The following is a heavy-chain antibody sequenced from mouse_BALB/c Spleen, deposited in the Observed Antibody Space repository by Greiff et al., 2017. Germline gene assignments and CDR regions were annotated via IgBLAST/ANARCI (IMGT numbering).Heavy chain of an antibody. V-gene: IGHV1-54*01. D-gene: IGHD4-1*02. J-gene: IGHJ4*01. CDR2: INPGRGGT. CDR3: ARQLYAMDY. CDR1: GYAFTNYL. Sequence: QVQLQQSGAELVRPGTSVKVSCKASGYAFTNYLIEWVKQRPGQGLEWIGVINPGRGGTNYNEKFKGKATLTADKSSSTAYMQLSSLTSDDSAVYFCARQLYAMDYWGQGTSVTVSS.